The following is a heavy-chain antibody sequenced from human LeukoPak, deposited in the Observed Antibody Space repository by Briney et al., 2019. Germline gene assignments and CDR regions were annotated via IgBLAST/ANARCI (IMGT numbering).Heavy chain of an antibody. CDR3: AVRAVAGDFDY. V-gene: IGHV4-59*01. Sequence: PSETLSLTCTVSGGSISSYYWSWIRQPPGKGLEWIGYIYYSGSSNYNPSLKSRVTISVDTSKNQFSLKLSSVTAADTAVYYCAVRAVAGDFDYWGQGTLVTVSS. J-gene: IGHJ4*02. CDR1: GGSISSYY. CDR2: IYYSGSS. D-gene: IGHD6-19*01.